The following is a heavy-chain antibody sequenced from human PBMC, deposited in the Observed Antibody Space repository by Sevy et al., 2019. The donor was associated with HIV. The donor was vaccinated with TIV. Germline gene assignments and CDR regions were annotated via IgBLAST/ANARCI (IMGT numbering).Heavy chain of an antibody. V-gene: IGHV3-9*03. CDR3: AKGYGAGNNYGMDV. Sequence: GGSLRLSCAASGCTFDDYAMHWVRQAPGKGLEWVSGISWNSGSIGYADSVKGRFTISKDNAKNSLYLQMNSLRDEDMALCACAKGYGAGNNYGMDVWGQGTTVTVSS. CDR1: GCTFDDYA. D-gene: IGHD3-10*01. CDR2: ISWNSGSI. J-gene: IGHJ6*02.